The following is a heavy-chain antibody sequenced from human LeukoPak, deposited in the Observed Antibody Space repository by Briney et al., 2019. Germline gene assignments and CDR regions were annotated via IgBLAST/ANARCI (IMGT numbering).Heavy chain of an antibody. D-gene: IGHD1-26*01. J-gene: IGHJ4*02. CDR1: GGTFNSSA. CDR2: IIPLFGIA. Sequence: ASVKVSCKASGGTFNSSAISWVRQAPGQGLEWMGRIIPLFGIANYAQKFRGRVTVTADKSTSTAYMELSSLRSEDTAVYYCARVEGLGATTVGFDYWGQGTLVTVSS. CDR3: ARVEGLGATTVGFDY. V-gene: IGHV1-69*04.